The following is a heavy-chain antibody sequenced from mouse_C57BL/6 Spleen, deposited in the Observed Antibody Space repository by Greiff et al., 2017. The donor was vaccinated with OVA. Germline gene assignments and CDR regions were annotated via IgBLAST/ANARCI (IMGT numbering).Heavy chain of an antibody. J-gene: IGHJ2*01. CDR3: ARRGVTTVVADY. V-gene: IGHV1-50*01. CDR2: IDPSDSYT. CDR1: GYTFTSYW. Sequence: QVQLQQPGAELVKPGASVKLSCKASGYTFTSYWMQWVKQRPGQGLEWIGEIDPSDSYTNYKQKFKGKATLTVDTSSSTAYMQLSSLTSEDSAVYYCARRGVTTVVADYWGQGTTLTVSS. D-gene: IGHD1-1*01.